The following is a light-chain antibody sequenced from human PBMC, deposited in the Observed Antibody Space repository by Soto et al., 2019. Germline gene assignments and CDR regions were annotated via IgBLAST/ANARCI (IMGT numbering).Light chain of an antibody. J-gene: IGLJ2*01. V-gene: IGLV4-69*01. CDR1: SGHSSYA. CDR3: QTWGTGTRGV. CDR2: LNSDGSH. Sequence: QLVLTQSPCASASLGASVKLTCSLSSGHSSYAIAWHQQQPEKGPRYLMKLNSDGSHSKGDGIPDRFSGSSSGAERYLTISSLQSEDEADYYCQTWGTGTRGVFGGGTKLTV.